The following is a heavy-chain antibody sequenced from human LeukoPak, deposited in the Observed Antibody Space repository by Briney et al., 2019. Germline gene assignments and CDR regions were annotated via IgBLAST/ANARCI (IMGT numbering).Heavy chain of an antibody. CDR3: AAGRGDY. D-gene: IGHD1-26*01. CDR2: IKEDRNVK. Sequence: AGSLRLSCAASGFTFSSYGMNWLRQAPGKGLEWVAIIKEDRNVKYYVDSVKGRFTISRDNAENSLYLQMNSLRAEDTAVYYCAAGRGDYWGQGTLVTVSS. J-gene: IGHJ4*02. CDR1: GFTFSSYG. V-gene: IGHV3-7*01.